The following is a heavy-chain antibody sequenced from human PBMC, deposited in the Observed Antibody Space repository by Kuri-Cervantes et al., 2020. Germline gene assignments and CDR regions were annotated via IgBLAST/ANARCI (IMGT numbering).Heavy chain of an antibody. CDR2: INPNSGGT. CDR3: ARVVVPDPTTNAFDI. D-gene: IGHD2-2*01. CDR1: GYTFTGYY. V-gene: IGHV1-2*02. Sequence: ASVKVSCKASGYTFTGYYMHWVRQAPGQGLEWMGWINPNSGGTNYAQKFQGRVTMTRDTSISTAYMELSRLRSDDTAVYYCARVVVPDPTTNAFDIWGQGTMVTVSS. J-gene: IGHJ3*02.